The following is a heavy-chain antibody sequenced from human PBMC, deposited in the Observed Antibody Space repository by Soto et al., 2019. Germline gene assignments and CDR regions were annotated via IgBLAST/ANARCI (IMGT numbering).Heavy chain of an antibody. D-gene: IGHD3-22*01. CDR2: IKQDGSEK. Sequence: GGSLRLSCAASGFTFSSYWMSWVRQAPGKGLEWVANIKQDGSEKYYVDSVKGRFTISRDNAKNSLYLQMNSLRAEDTAVYYCASDYYDSSGYDFDYWGQGTLVTVSS. J-gene: IGHJ4*02. V-gene: IGHV3-7*01. CDR1: GFTFSSYW. CDR3: ASDYYDSSGYDFDY.